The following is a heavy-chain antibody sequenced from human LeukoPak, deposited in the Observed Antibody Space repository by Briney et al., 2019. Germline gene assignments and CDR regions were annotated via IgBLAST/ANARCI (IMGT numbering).Heavy chain of an antibody. CDR2: ISTGGSTI. J-gene: IGHJ4*02. CDR3: ARSAFGGRAHCLDY. V-gene: IGHV3-48*03. CDR1: GFTFSTYG. D-gene: IGHD3-10*01. Sequence: GGSLRLSCAASGFTFSTYGMIWVRQAPGKGLEWVSYISTGGSTIYYADSVKGRFTISRDNAKNSLYLQMNSLRADDTAAYYCARSAFGGRAHCLDYWGQGALVTVSS.